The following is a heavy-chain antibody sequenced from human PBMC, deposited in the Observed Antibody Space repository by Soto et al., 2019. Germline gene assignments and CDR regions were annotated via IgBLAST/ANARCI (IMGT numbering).Heavy chain of an antibody. V-gene: IGHV4-4*02. CDR1: GGSISSGNYY. D-gene: IGHD5-18*01. Sequence: PSETLSLTCTVSGGSISSGNYYWSWVRQPPGKGLEWIGEIYHSGSTNYSPSLRSRVTTSVDKSKNQVSLKVNSVTAADTAVYYCARDHPHSYGVYYFDYWGQGTPVTVSS. CDR2: IYHSGST. J-gene: IGHJ4*02. CDR3: ARDHPHSYGVYYFDY.